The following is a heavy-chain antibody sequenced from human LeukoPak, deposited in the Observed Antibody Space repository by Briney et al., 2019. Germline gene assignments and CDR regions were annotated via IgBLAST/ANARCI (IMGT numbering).Heavy chain of an antibody. CDR3: ARVSSSWYQDWYFDL. Sequence: SETLSLTCTVSGGSISSYYWSWIRQPAGKGLEWIGRIYTSGSPTYNPSLKSRVTMSLDTSKNQFSLKLSSVTAADTAVYYCARVSSSWYQDWYFDLWGRGTLVTVSS. CDR1: GGSISSYY. V-gene: IGHV4-4*07. CDR2: IYTSGSP. J-gene: IGHJ2*01. D-gene: IGHD6-13*01.